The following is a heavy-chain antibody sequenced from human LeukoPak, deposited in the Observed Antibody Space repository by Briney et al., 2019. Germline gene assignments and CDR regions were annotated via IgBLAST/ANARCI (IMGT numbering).Heavy chain of an antibody. D-gene: IGHD1-1*01. Sequence: PGGSLRLSCAASGFTFSSYSMNWVRQAPGKGLEWVSYISSSSSTIYYTDSVKGRFTISRDNAKNSLYLQMNSLRVDDTAVYYCARDPAPATGAFDIWGQGTMVIIS. J-gene: IGHJ3*02. CDR3: ARDPAPATGAFDI. CDR2: ISSSSSTI. CDR1: GFTFSSYS. V-gene: IGHV3-48*01.